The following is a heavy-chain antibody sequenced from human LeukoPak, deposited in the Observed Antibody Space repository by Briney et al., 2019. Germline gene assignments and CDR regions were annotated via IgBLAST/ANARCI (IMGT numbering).Heavy chain of an antibody. D-gene: IGHD2-21*01. CDR3: ARGWLAIVVVPPDF. V-gene: IGHV1-2*02. J-gene: IGHJ4*02. Sequence: GASVKVSCKASGYTFTGYYMHWVRQAPGQGLEWMGWINPNSGGTNYAQKFQGRVTMTRDTSISTAYMELSRLTSDDTAVYYCARGWLAIVVVPPDFWGQGTLVTVSS. CDR1: GYTFTGYY. CDR2: INPNSGGT.